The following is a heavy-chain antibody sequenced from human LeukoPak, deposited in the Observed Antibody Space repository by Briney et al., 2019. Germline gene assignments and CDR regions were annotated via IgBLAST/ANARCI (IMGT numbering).Heavy chain of an antibody. CDR1: GFTFSTYG. CDR2: ISSGSSTI. CDR3: ARTPSGYETDYFFDK. J-gene: IGHJ4*02. Sequence: GGSLRLSCAASGFTFSTYGMNWVRQAPGKGLECVSYISSGSSTIYYADPVRGRFSISRDDAKSSLYLQMNSLRPDDTAVYYCARTPSGYETDYFFDKWGQGTLVTVSS. D-gene: IGHD5-12*01. V-gene: IGHV3-48*01.